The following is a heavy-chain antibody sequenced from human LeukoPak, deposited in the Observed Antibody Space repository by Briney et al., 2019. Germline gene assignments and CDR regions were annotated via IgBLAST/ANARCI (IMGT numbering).Heavy chain of an antibody. Sequence: SETLSLTCAVSGGSISSGGYSWSWIRQPPGKGLEWIGYIYHSGSTYYNPSLKSRVTISVDRSKNQFSLKLSSATAADTAVYYCARGEAYSRWFDPWGQGTLVTVSS. CDR3: ARGEAYSRWFDP. J-gene: IGHJ5*02. D-gene: IGHD6-13*01. V-gene: IGHV4-30-2*01. CDR2: IYHSGST. CDR1: GGSISSGGYS.